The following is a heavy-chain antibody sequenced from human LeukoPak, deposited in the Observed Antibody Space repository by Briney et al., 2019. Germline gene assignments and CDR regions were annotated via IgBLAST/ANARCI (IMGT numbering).Heavy chain of an antibody. D-gene: IGHD3-10*01. V-gene: IGHV1-8*01. J-gene: IGHJ4*02. Sequence: ASVKVSCKASGYTFTSYDINWVRHATGQGLGWMGWMNPNSANTGYAQKFQGRVTMTRDTSISTAYMELSSLTSEDTAVYYCARGPSYGSGSYNIYGIDYWGQGTLVTVSS. CDR1: GYTFTSYD. CDR2: MNPNSANT. CDR3: ARGPSYGSGSYNIYGIDY.